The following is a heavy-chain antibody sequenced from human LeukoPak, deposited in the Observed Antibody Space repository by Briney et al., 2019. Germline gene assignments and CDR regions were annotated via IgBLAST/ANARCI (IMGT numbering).Heavy chain of an antibody. CDR1: GFTFSSYA. J-gene: IGHJ4*02. CDR3: AKRYCSSSSCYGHFDS. V-gene: IGHV3-23*01. D-gene: IGHD2-2*01. Sequence: PGGSLRLSCEASGFTFSSYAMSWVRQAPGKGLEWVSAISGSGDSTFYADSVKGRFTISRDNSKNTLYLQMNSLRAEDTALYYCAKRYCSSSSCYGHFDSWGQGILVTVSS. CDR2: ISGSGDST.